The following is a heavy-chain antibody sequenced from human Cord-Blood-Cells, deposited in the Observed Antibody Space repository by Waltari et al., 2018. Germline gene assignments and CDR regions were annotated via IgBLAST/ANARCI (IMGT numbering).Heavy chain of an antibody. CDR3: ARPRENSSSDDAFDI. V-gene: IGHV5-51*01. Sequence: EVQLVQSGAAVNKPGDSLKISCKGYGYSFTSYWNGWERHMLGKGLEWMGIIYPGDSDTRYSPSFQGQVTISADKSISTAYLQWSSLKASDTAMYYCARPRENSSSDDAFDIWGQGTMVTVSS. CDR1: GYSFTSYW. CDR2: IYPGDSDT. D-gene: IGHD6-6*01. J-gene: IGHJ3*02.